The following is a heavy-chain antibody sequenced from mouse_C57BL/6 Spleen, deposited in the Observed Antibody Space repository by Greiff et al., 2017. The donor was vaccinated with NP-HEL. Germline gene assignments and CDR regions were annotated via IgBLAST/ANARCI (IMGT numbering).Heavy chain of an antibody. J-gene: IGHJ1*03. CDR1: GFSLTSYG. CDR3: AGQCYGSSYGYFDD. V-gene: IGHV2-6*02. Sequence: QVQLKESGPGLVAPSQSLSITCTVSGFSLTSYGVHWVRQPPGKGLEWLVVIWSDGSTTYTSAFKSRLSISKDTSQSHVFLKMHSLQTHHAAEYSRAGQCYGSSYGYFDDWGTGTTVTVSS. D-gene: IGHD1-1*01. CDR2: IWSDGST.